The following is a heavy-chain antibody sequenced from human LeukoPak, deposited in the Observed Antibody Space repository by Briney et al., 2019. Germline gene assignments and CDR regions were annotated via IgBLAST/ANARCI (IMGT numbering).Heavy chain of an antibody. Sequence: PGGSLGLFCAVSVHTYSDYYERWIPQAPGKGLAWLSYISRSGNTIYDADSVTGRYSISRDNAKNSLYMQKHSPRVEDTAMYFCARNHPSRNDGWPLFDYWGRGTLVTVSS. CDR1: VHTYSDYY. D-gene: IGHD1-1*01. CDR2: ISRSGNTI. J-gene: IGHJ4*02. V-gene: IGHV3-11*01. CDR3: ARNHPSRNDGWPLFDY.